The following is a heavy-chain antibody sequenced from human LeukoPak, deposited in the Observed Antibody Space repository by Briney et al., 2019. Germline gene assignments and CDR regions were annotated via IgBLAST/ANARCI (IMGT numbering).Heavy chain of an antibody. CDR3: ARARYVGYSGYDLGFDY. Sequence: SETLSLTCTVSGGSISSYYWSWIRQPAGKGLEWIGRIYTSGSNNYNPSLKSRVTISVDTSKNQFSLKLSSVTAADTAVYYCARARYVGYSGYDLGFDYWGQGTLVTVSS. J-gene: IGHJ4*02. D-gene: IGHD5-12*01. CDR1: GGSISSYY. CDR2: IYTSGSN. V-gene: IGHV4-4*07.